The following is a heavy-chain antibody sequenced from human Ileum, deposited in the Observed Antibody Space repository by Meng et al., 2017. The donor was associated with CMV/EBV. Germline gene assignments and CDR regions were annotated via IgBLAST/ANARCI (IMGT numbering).Heavy chain of an antibody. CDR1: TFIVSSNF. V-gene: IGHV3-66*03. Sequence: GGSLRLSCAASTFIVSSNFMSWVRQAPGKGLEWVSVIYSIGSTYYADSVQGRFTIYRDNYKNTLYLQMNSLRGEDTAVYYCARDRDFGGMDVWGQGTTVTVSS. CDR3: ARDRDFGGMDV. CDR2: IYSIGST. D-gene: IGHD3-10*01. J-gene: IGHJ6*02.